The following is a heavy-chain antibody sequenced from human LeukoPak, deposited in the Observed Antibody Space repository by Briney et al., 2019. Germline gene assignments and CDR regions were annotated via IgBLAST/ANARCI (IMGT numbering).Heavy chain of an antibody. CDR1: GYTFSSYT. CDR3: AKDRDSTWYD. D-gene: IGHD6-13*01. J-gene: IGHJ4*02. V-gene: IGHV3-23*01. CDR2: IGVGGIT. Sequence: GGSLRLSCAASGYTFSSYTMNWVRQAPGKGLEWVSTIGVGGITYYTDSVKGRFTISRDSSKNTLYVQMNSLRAEDTAVYYCAKDRDSTWYDWGQGSLVTVSS.